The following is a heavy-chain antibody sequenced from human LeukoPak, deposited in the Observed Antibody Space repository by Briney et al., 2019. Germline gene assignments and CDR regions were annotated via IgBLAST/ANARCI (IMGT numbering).Heavy chain of an antibody. CDR1: GFIFTNYF. V-gene: IGHV3-7*01. CDR2: IKHDGSEK. D-gene: IGHD3-3*01. CDR3: ATDRGWRTSGYYLYYFEY. J-gene: IGHJ4*02. Sequence: GGSLRLSCAASGFIFTNYFMSWVRKAPGKGLEWVASIKHDGSEKYYVDSVRGRFTISRDNTMNSLYLQMSSLRAEDTAVYYCATDRGWRTSGYYLYYFEYWGQGTLVTFSS.